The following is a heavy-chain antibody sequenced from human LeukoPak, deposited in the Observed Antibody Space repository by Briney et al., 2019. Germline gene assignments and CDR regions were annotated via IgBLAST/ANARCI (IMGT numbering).Heavy chain of an antibody. Sequence: PGGPLRLSCAASGFTFSRYWMHWVRQAPGKGLVWVSRINTDGRTITYADSVKGRYTISRDNAKNTLYLQMNSLRAEDTAVYYCVRSAFLTTEFYFDYWGHGTLVTVSS. J-gene: IGHJ4*01. CDR3: VRSAFLTTEFYFDY. CDR1: GFTFSRYW. CDR2: INTDGRTI. D-gene: IGHD4-11*01. V-gene: IGHV3-74*01.